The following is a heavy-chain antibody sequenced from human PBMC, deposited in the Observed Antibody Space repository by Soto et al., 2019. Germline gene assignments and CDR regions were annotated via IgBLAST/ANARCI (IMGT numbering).Heavy chain of an antibody. CDR3: AKEGGSSWDYYYGMDV. CDR1: GFTFSSYG. Sequence: QVQLVESGGGVVQPGRSLRLSCAASGFTFSSYGMHWVRQAPGKGLEWVAVISYDGSNKYYADSVKGRFTISRDNSKNTLYLQMNSLRAEDQAVYYCAKEGGSSWDYYYGMDVWGQGTTVTVSS. J-gene: IGHJ6*02. CDR2: ISYDGSNK. V-gene: IGHV3-30*18. D-gene: IGHD6-13*01.